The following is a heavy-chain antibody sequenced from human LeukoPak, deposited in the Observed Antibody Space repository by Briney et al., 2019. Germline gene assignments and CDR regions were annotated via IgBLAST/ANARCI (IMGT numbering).Heavy chain of an antibody. CDR3: ARDFSVGATWSFDS. CDR1: GGTFSSYA. V-gene: IGHV1-69*05. D-gene: IGHD1-26*01. Sequence: SVKVSCKASGGTFSSYAISWVRQAPGQGLEWMGRIIPIFGTANYAQKFQGRVTITTDESTSTAYMELSSLRSEDTAVYYCARDFSVGATWSFDSWGQGTLVTVSS. CDR2: IIPIFGTA. J-gene: IGHJ4*02.